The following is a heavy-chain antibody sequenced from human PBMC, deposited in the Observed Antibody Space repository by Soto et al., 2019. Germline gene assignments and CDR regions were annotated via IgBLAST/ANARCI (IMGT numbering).Heavy chain of an antibody. CDR2: INLGNGNT. CDR3: ATQGDIVT. CDR1: GYTFTNYA. J-gene: IGHJ5*02. Sequence: ASVKVSCKASGYTFTNYAIHWVRQAPGQRLEWMGWINLGNGNTKYSQEFQGRVTITRDTSASTAYMELSSLNSEDTAVYYCATQGDIVTWGQGTLVTVSS. D-gene: IGHD2-15*01. V-gene: IGHV1-3*01.